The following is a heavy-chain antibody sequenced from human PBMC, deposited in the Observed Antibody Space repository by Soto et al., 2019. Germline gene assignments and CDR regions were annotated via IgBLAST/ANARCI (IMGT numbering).Heavy chain of an antibody. J-gene: IGHJ4*02. V-gene: IGHV4-34*01. D-gene: IGHD6-19*01. Sequence: SETLSLTCAVYGGSFSGYYWSWIRQPPGKGLEWIGEINHSGSTNYNPSLKSRVTISVDTSKNQFSLKLSSVTAADTAVYYCARGDSSGWRAHPPRGQRLSHFDYWGQGTPVTVSS. CDR2: INHSGST. CDR1: GGSFSGYY. CDR3: ARGDSSGWRAHPPRGQRLSHFDY.